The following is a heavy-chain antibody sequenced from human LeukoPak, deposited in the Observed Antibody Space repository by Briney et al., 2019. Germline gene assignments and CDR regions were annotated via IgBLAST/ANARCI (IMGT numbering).Heavy chain of an antibody. V-gene: IGHV4-38-2*02. D-gene: IGHD2-21*01. J-gene: IGHJ4*02. Sequence: SETLSLTCSVSGYPISSGYYWGWIRQPTGKGLEWIGSIYHSGSTYHNPSLKSRVTISVDTSKTPLSLKLSSVTAADSAVYYCTRGGDSYLGSSDYWGQGTLVTVSS. CDR3: TRGGDSYLGSSDY. CDR2: IYHSGST. CDR1: GYPISSGYY.